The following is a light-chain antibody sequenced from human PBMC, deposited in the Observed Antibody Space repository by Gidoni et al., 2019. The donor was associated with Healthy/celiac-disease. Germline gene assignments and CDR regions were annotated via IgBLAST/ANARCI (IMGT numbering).Light chain of an antibody. CDR3: QSYDSSLSAFYV. CDR2: GNS. V-gene: IGLV1-40*01. J-gene: IGLJ1*01. Sequence: QSVLTQPPSVSGAPGQRVTISCTGSISNIGAGYDVHWYQQLPGTAPKLLIYGNSNRPSGVPDRFSGSKSGTSASLAITGLQAEDEADYYCQSYDSSLSAFYVFGTGTKVTVL. CDR1: ISNIGAGYD.